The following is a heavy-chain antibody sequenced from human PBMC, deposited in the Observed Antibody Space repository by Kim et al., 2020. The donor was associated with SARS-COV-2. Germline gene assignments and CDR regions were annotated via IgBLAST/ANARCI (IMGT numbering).Heavy chain of an antibody. V-gene: IGHV5-10-1*01. Sequence: NYSPSFQGHVTTSADKTVSTAYLQWSSLKASDTAMYYCARLSLLWEGGLDVWGQGTTVTVSS. CDR3: ARLSLLWEGGLDV. J-gene: IGHJ6*02. D-gene: IGHD3-10*01.